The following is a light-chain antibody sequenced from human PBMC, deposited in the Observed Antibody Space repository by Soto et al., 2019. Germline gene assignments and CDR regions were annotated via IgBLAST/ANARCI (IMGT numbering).Light chain of an antibody. CDR2: GAS. CDR3: QQSGSSLYT. V-gene: IGKV3-20*01. J-gene: IGKJ2*01. Sequence: EIVLTQSPGTPSLSPGERATLSCRASQSVSSAYLAWYQQIPGQAPRLLIYGASSRATGIPDRFSGSGSGTDFTLTISGLEPEYFAVYYCQQSGSSLYTFGQGTKLEIK. CDR1: QSVSSAY.